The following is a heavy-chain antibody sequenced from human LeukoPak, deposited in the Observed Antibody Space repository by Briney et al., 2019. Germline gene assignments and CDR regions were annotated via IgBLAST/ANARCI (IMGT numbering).Heavy chain of an antibody. D-gene: IGHD4-17*01. CDR3: ARVKPITGDSETTAFSPFDY. CDR1: GGSISSYY. J-gene: IGHJ4*02. Sequence: SETLSLTCTVSGGSISSYYWSWIRQPPGKGLEWIGYIYYSGSTNYNPSLKSRVTISVDTSKNQFSLKLSSVTAADTAVYYCARVKPITGDSETTAFSPFDYWGQGTLVTVSS. V-gene: IGHV4-59*01. CDR2: IYYSGST.